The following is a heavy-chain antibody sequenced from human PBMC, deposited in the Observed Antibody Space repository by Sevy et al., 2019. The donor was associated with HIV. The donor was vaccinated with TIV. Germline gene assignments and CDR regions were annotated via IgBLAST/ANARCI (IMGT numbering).Heavy chain of an antibody. V-gene: IGHV4-59*01. J-gene: IGHJ5*02. CDR2: VYHTGST. CDR1: GGSISVYY. Sequence: SETLSLTCTVSGGSISVYYWSWIRQPPGKELEYIGYVYHTGSTNYNPSLKSRVTISVDTSNNQFSLKLTSLTAAETAVYYCARAPPVRSGDDSLNWFDPWGQGTLVTVSS. CDR3: ARAPPVRSGDDSLNWFDP. D-gene: IGHD5-12*01.